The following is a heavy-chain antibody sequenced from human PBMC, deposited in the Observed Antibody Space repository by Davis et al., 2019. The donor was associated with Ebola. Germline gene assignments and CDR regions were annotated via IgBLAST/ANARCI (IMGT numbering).Heavy chain of an antibody. CDR3: ARGVKQLVSNWFDP. J-gene: IGHJ5*02. V-gene: IGHV4-30-2*01. D-gene: IGHD6-13*01. CDR1: GGSISSGGYS. Sequence: SETLSLTCAVSGGSISSGGYSWSWIRQPPGKGLEWIGYIYHSGSTYYNTSLKSRVTISVDRSKNQFSLKLSSVTAADTAVYYCARGVKQLVSNWFDPWGQGTLVTVSS. CDR2: IYHSGST.